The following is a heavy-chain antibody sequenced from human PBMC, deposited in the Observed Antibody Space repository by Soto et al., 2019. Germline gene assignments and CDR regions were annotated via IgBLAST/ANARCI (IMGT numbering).Heavy chain of an antibody. V-gene: IGHV3-74*01. CDR2: INSDGSST. D-gene: IGHD3-10*01. CDR1: GFTFSSYW. Sequence: LRLSCAASGFTFSSYWMHWVRQAPGKGLVWVSRINSDGSSTSYADSVKGRFTISRDNAKNTLYLQMNSLRAEDTAVYYCASAGLWFGELLQGWGQGTTVTVSS. J-gene: IGHJ6*02. CDR3: ASAGLWFGELLQG.